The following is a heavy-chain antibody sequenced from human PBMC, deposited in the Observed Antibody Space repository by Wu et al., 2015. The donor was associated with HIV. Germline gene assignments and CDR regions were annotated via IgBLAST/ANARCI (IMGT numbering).Heavy chain of an antibody. V-gene: IGHV1-18*01. D-gene: IGHD3-9*01. CDR1: HYNFARYG. CDR3: ARAPDVILTGYYKGSMFDY. CDR2: ISAYNGNT. J-gene: IGHJ4*02. Sequence: QAQLMQSGPDVKKPGASVEVACKAIHYNFARYGIIWVRQAPGQGLEWMGWISAYNGNTNYAQMLQGRVTMTTDTSTSTAYMELRSLRSDDTAVFYCARAPDVILTGYYKGSMFDYWGQGTLVTVSS.